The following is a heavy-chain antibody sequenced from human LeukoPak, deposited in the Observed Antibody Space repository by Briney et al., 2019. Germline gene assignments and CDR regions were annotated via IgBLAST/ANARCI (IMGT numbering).Heavy chain of an antibody. D-gene: IGHD3-22*01. CDR2: IDTNTGDP. V-gene: IGHV7-4-1*02. Sequence: ASVKVSCKGSGYTFTKYAISWVRQAPGQGLEYMGWIDTNTGDPTYAQGFTGRFVFSLDTSVSTAYLQISSLKAEDSAIYFCANCYDSSGFFAYWGQGTLVTVSS. CDR3: ANCYDSSGFFAY. J-gene: IGHJ4*02. CDR1: GYTFTKYA.